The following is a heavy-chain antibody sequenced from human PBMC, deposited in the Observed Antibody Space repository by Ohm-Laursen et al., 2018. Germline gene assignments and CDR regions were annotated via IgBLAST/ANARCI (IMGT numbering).Heavy chain of an antibody. Sequence: TQTLTLTCTFSGFSLSTSGMRVSWIRQPPGKALEWLARIDWDDDKFYSTSLKTRLTISKDTSKNQVVLTMTNMEPVDTATYYCARGLYSLYYYGMDVWGQGTTVTVSS. D-gene: IGHD5-18*01. CDR3: ARGLYSLYYYGMDV. CDR1: GFSLSTSGMR. CDR2: IDWDDDK. V-gene: IGHV2-70*04. J-gene: IGHJ6*02.